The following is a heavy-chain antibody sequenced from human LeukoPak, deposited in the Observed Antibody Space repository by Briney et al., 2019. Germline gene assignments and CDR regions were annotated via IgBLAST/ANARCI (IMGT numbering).Heavy chain of an antibody. Sequence: SETLSLTCTVSGDSISSYYWSWIRQPPGKGLEWIGYIYYSGSTNYNPSLKSRVTISVDTSKNQFSLKLSSVTAADTAVYYCARVGHFSSGWYYSDYWGQGTLVTVSS. D-gene: IGHD6-19*01. CDR3: ARVGHFSSGWYYSDY. V-gene: IGHV4-59*01. CDR1: GDSISSYY. CDR2: IYYSGST. J-gene: IGHJ4*02.